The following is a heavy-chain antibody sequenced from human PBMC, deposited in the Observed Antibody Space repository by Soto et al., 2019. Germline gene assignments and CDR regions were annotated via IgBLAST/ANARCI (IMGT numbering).Heavy chain of an antibody. CDR3: AGVVVWNYMRYYGMHV. CDR1: GFTFSSYA. V-gene: IGHV3-30-3*01. J-gene: IGHJ6*02. CDR2: ISYDGSNK. Sequence: QVQLVESGGGVVQPGRSLRLSCAASGFTFSSYAMHWVRQGPGKGLEWVAVISYDGSNKYYADSVKGRFTISRDNSKNTRYLQINSLRAEDTGGYDGAGVVVWNYMRYYGMHVMGRGATVAVS. D-gene: IGHD1-7*01.